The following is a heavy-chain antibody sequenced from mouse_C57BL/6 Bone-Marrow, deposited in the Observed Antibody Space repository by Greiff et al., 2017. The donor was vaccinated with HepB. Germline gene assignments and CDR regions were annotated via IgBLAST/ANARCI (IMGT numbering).Heavy chain of an antibody. CDR1: GYTFTSYG. Sequence: VQLVESGAELARPGASVKLSCKASGYTFTSYGISWVKQRTGQGLEWIGAIYPRSGNTYYNEKFKGKATLTADKSSSTAYMELRSLTSEDSAVYFWARSTANWYFDVWGTGTTVTVSS. CDR2: IYPRSGNT. V-gene: IGHV1-81*01. D-gene: IGHD3-2*01. CDR3: ARSTANWYFDV. J-gene: IGHJ1*03.